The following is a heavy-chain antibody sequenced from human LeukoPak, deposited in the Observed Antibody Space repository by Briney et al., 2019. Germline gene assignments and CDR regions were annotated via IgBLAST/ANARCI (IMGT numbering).Heavy chain of an antibody. J-gene: IGHJ4*02. CDR3: ARYDGSPPTYLDS. V-gene: IGHV4-59*08. Sequence: PSETLSLTRTVSAGFMSGYYWSWIRQPPGKGLEWIGWIYYSGNTNYYPSLKSRFTMSLDKSQNRFPLQLISLNAADTAMYSCARYDGSPPTYLDSWGQGTLVPVSS. D-gene: IGHD1-26*01. CDR2: IYYSGNT. CDR1: AGFMSGYY.